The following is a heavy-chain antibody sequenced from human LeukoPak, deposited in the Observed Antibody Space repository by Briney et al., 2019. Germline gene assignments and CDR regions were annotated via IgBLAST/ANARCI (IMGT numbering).Heavy chain of an antibody. J-gene: IGHJ3*02. Sequence: GESLKISCKGSGYSFTSQWISWVRQMPGKGLEWMGIIYPGDSETRYSPSFQGQVTISADKSISTAYLQWSSLKASDTAMYYCARRYYYDSSGYYLAHDAFDIWGQGTMVTVSS. CDR2: IYPGDSET. V-gene: IGHV5-51*01. CDR1: GYSFTSQW. CDR3: ARRYYYDSSGYYLAHDAFDI. D-gene: IGHD3-22*01.